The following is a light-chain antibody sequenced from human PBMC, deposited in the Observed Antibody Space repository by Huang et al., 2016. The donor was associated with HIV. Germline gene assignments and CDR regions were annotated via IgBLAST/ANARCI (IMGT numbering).Light chain of an antibody. Sequence: DIQMTQSPSTLSASVGDRVTITCRASQTITNWMAWYQQKPGKAPKILIYKACTLETGVPSRFSGSGSGTEVTLTSSSMQPDDFATYYCQQYSSWRTFGQGTNVE. CDR2: KAC. V-gene: IGKV1-5*03. CDR1: QTITNW. CDR3: QQYSSWRT. J-gene: IGKJ1*01.